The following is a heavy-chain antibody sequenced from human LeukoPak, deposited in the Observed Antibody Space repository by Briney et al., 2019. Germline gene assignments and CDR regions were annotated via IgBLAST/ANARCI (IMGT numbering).Heavy chain of an antibody. CDR1: GYTFTGYY. J-gene: IGHJ4*02. D-gene: IGHD3-3*01. V-gene: IGHV1-2*02. Sequence: ASVKVSCKASGYTFTGYYMHWVRQAPGQGLEWMGWINPNSGGTNYAQKFQGRVTMTRDTSISTAYMELSRLRSDDTAVYYCARDLNDFWSGYCLDYWGQGTLVTVSS. CDR2: INPNSGGT. CDR3: ARDLNDFWSGYCLDY.